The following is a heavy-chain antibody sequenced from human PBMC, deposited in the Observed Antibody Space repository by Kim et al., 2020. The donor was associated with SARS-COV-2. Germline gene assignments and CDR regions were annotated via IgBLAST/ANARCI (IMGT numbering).Heavy chain of an antibody. CDR3: ATASPGGYYYDSSGPNPNWCDL. CDR1: GYTLTELS. V-gene: IGHV1-24*01. D-gene: IGHD3-22*01. CDR2: FDPDDGDT. Sequence: ASVKVSCKVSGYTLTELSMHWVRQAPGKGLEWMGGFDPDDGDTIYSQKFQGRVTMTEDTSTDTAYMELSSLRSEDTAVYYCATASPGGYYYDSSGPNPNWCDLWGQETLVTVSS. J-gene: IGHJ5*02.